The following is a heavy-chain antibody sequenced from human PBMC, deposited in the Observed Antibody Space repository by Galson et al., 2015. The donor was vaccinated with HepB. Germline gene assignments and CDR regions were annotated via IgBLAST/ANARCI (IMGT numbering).Heavy chain of an antibody. CDR1: GFTFSSYG. CDR2: IWYDGSNK. V-gene: IGHV3-33*06. J-gene: IGHJ6*02. Sequence: SLRLSCAASGFTFSSYGMHWVRQAPGKGLEWVAVIWYDGSNKYYADSVKGRFTISRDNSKNTLYLQMNSLRAEDTAVYYCAKDRRSIFGVALYGMDVWGQGTTVTVSS. CDR3: AKDRRSIFGVALYGMDV. D-gene: IGHD3-3*01.